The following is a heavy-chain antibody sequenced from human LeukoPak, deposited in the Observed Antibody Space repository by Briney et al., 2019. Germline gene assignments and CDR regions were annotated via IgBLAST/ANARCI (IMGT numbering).Heavy chain of an antibody. CDR3: ARGDSSGYSSY. CDR2: SRNRANSYST. V-gene: IGHV3-72*01. J-gene: IGHJ4*02. CDR1: GFTLSDYY. Sequence: GGSLRLSCAASGFTLSDYYMDWVRQAPGKGLEWVGRSRNRANSYSTEYAASVKGRFTVSRDDSKNSLHLQMNSLKTEDTAVYYCARGDSSGYSSYWGQGTLVTVSS. D-gene: IGHD3-22*01.